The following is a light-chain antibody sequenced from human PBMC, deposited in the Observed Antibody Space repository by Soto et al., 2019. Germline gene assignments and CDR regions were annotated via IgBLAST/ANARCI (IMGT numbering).Light chain of an antibody. CDR3: QTRGTGIVV. CDR2: LNSNGSH. J-gene: IGLJ2*01. Sequence: QSVLTQSPSASASLGASVKLTCTLSSGHSSYAIAWHQQQPEKGPRYLMNLNSNGSHSKGDGIPDRFSGSSSGAERYLTISSLQCEDEADYYCQTRGTGIVVFGGGTKVTVL. V-gene: IGLV4-69*01. CDR1: SGHSSYA.